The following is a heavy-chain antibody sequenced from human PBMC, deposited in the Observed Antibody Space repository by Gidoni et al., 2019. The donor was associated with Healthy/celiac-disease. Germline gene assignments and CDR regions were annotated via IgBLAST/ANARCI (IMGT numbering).Heavy chain of an antibody. Sequence: QVKLQPWGAGLLKPSETLSITCAVYGGSFSGYYWSWIRQPPGKGLEWIGAINHSGSTNYNPSLKSRVTISVDTSTNQFSLKLSSVTAADTAVYYCARGKYGGNLVPHFDYWGQGTLVTVSS. CDR3: ARGKYGGNLVPHFDY. V-gene: IGHV4-34*01. D-gene: IGHD2-15*01. CDR2: INHSGST. J-gene: IGHJ4*02. CDR1: GGSFSGYY.